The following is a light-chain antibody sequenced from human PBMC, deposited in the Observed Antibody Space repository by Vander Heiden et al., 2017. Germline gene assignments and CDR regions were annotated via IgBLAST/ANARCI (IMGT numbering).Light chain of an antibody. CDR3: AAWDDSLSGWV. CDR1: SSNIGIND. V-gene: IGLV1-47*01. CDR2: RTH. Sequence: QSVLTQPPSASEAPGQGVTISCSGSSSNIGINDVYWYQQVPGTAPKLLIYRTHHRPSGVPDRFSGSKSGTSASLAISGLRSEEEADYYCAAWDDSLSGWVFGGGTKLTVL. J-gene: IGLJ3*02.